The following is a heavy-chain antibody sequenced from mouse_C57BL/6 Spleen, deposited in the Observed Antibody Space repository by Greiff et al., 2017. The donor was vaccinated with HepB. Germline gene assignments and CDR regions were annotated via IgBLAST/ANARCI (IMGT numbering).Heavy chain of an antibody. CDR2: IDPSDSYT. Sequence: QVQLKQPGAELVMPGASVKLSCKASGYTFTSYWMHWVKQRPGQGLEWIGEIDPSDSYTNYNQKFKGKSTLTVDKSSSTAYMQLSSLTSEDSAVYYCARRGGESPDYWGQGTTLTVSS. CDR1: GYTFTSYW. J-gene: IGHJ2*01. CDR3: ARRGGESPDY. V-gene: IGHV1-69*01. D-gene: IGHD1-1*02.